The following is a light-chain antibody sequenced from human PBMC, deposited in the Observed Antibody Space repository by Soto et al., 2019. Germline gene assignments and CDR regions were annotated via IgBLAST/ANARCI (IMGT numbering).Light chain of an antibody. CDR1: SSDVGSYNL. Sequence: QSVLTQPASVSGSPGQSITISCTGTSSDVGSYNLVSWYQQHPGKAPKLMIYEVSKRPSGVSNGFSGSKSGNTASLTISGLQAEDEADYYCCSYAGSSTFGFGTGTKLTVL. CDR3: CSYAGSSTFG. V-gene: IGLV2-23*02. J-gene: IGLJ1*01. CDR2: EVS.